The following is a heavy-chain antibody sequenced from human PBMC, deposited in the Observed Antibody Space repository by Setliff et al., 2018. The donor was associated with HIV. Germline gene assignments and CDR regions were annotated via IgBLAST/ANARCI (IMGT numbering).Heavy chain of an antibody. J-gene: IGHJ4*02. D-gene: IGHD3-22*01. CDR2: ITGSGGSA. Sequence: PGGSLRLSCAASGFTFRNYAMSWVRQAPGKGLEWVSGITGSGGSAHYAGSVKGRFTISRDNSGNTLYLQMNSLRAADTALYYCARDWDYSDSNGNLDSWGQGTLVTVPS. CDR3: ARDWDYSDSNGNLDS. V-gene: IGHV3-23*01. CDR1: GFTFRNYA.